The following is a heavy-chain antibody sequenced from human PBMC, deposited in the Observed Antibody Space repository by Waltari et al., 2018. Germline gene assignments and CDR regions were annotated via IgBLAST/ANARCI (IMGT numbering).Heavy chain of an antibody. D-gene: IGHD4-17*01. CDR3: ATGLGRNDYENSYWYFDL. CDR2: INAGNGNT. V-gene: IGHV1-3*01. Sequence: QVQLVQSGAEVKKPGASVKVSCKASGYTFTSYAMHWVRQAPGQRLEWMGWINAGNGNTKYSQKFQGRVTITRDTSASTAYMELSSLRSEDTAVYYCATGLGRNDYENSYWYFDLWGRGTLVTVSS. J-gene: IGHJ2*01. CDR1: GYTFTSYA.